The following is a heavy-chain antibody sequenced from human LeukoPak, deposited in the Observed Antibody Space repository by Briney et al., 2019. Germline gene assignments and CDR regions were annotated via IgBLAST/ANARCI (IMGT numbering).Heavy chain of an antibody. Sequence: PGGSLRLSCAASGFTFSSYAMSWVRQAPGKGLEWVSAISGSGGSTYYADSVKGRFTISRDNSKNTLYLQMNSLRAEDTAVYYCAKDHFDDGCSGGSCYPPVSDDAFDIWGQGTMVTVSS. V-gene: IGHV3-23*01. D-gene: IGHD2-15*01. J-gene: IGHJ3*02. CDR1: GFTFSSYA. CDR3: AKDHFDDGCSGGSCYPPVSDDAFDI. CDR2: ISGSGGST.